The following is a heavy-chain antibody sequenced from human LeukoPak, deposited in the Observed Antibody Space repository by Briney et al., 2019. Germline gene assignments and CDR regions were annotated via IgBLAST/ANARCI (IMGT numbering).Heavy chain of an antibody. CDR1: GGTFSSYA. D-gene: IGHD1-26*01. CDR2: IIPILGIA. V-gene: IGHV1-69*04. CDR3: ARDLGIVGATTGYVD. Sequence: SVKVSCKASGGTFSSYAIIWVRQAPGQGLEWMGRIIPILGIANYAQKFQGRVTITADKSTSTAYMELISLRSEDTAVYYCARDLGIVGATTGYVDWGQGTLVNVSS. J-gene: IGHJ4*02.